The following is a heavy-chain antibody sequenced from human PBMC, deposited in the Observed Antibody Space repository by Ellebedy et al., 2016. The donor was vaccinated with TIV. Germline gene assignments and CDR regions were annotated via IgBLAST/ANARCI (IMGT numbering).Heavy chain of an antibody. CDR2: ISYDGSNK. V-gene: IGHV3-30-3*01. CDR3: AREPLRVYYFDY. D-gene: IGHD3-16*01. J-gene: IGHJ4*02. CDR1: GFTFSDYS. Sequence: GESLKISCAASGFTFSDYSIHWVRQAPGKGLEWVAVISYDGSNKYHADSVQGRFTISRDNSKNTLYLQMNSLRAEDTAVYYCAREPLRVYYFDYWGQGTLVTVSS.